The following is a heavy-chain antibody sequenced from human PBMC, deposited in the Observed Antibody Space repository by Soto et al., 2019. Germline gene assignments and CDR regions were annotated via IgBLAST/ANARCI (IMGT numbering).Heavy chain of an antibody. CDR2: INHSGGT. Sequence: XGTLSLTCAVYGGSFSAYYWSWIRQPPGKGLEWIGEINHSGGTSYNPSLKSRVTISVDTSKSQFSLKLTSVTAADTAVYYCARGADWAQTYDSSAQVYWGQGAPVTVSS. CDR3: ARGADWAQTYDSSAQVY. J-gene: IGHJ4*02. CDR1: GGSFSAYY. V-gene: IGHV4-34*01. D-gene: IGHD3-22*01.